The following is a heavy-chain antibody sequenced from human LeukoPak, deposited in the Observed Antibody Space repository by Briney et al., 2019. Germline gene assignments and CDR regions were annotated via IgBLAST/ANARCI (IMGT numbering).Heavy chain of an antibody. V-gene: IGHV1-2*02. CDR3: ARGSYDSSDFEYFHH. Sequence: ASVKVSCKPSGYTFTGYFIQWVRQAPGQGLEWMGWINPSSGGTNYPQKFQGRVTMSRDTSIGTAYMELNRLRSDDTAVYYCARGSYDSSDFEYFHHWGQGTLVTVSS. D-gene: IGHD3-22*01. CDR1: GYTFTGYF. CDR2: INPSSGGT. J-gene: IGHJ1*01.